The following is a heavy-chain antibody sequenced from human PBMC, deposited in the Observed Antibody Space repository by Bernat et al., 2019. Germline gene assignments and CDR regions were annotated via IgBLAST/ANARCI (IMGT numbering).Heavy chain of an antibody. Sequence: QVQLQESGPGLVKPSETLSLTCTVSGGSISSYYWSWIRQAPGTGLEWIGYIYSSGSTRYNPSLESRVTMSVDTSKNQFSLKLSSVTAADTAVYYCARDRTSTYSSTWYYFDCWGQGTLVTVSS. D-gene: IGHD6-13*01. CDR3: ARDRTSTYSSTWYYFDC. J-gene: IGHJ4*02. CDR2: IYSSGST. CDR1: GGSISSYY. V-gene: IGHV4-59*01.